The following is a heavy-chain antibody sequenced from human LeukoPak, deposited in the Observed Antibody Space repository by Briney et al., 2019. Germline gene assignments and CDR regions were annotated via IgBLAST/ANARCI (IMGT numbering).Heavy chain of an antibody. J-gene: IGHJ6*02. V-gene: IGHV3-7*01. CDR3: ARDDSSSWYNYYYGMDV. Sequence: QPGGSLRLSCAASGFTFSSYWMSWVRQAPGKGLEWVANIKQDGSEKYYVDSVKGRFTISRDNAKNSLYLQMNSLRAEDTAVYYCARDDSSSWYNYYYGMDVWGQGTTVTVSS. D-gene: IGHD6-13*01. CDR2: IKQDGSEK. CDR1: GFTFSSYW.